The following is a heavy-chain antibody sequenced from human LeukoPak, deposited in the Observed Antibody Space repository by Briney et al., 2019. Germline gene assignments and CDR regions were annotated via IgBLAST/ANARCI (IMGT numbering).Heavy chain of an antibody. V-gene: IGHV1-18*01. Sequence: ASVKVSCKASGYTFTSYGISWVRQAPGQGLEWMGWISAYNGNTNYAQKLQGRVTMTTDTSTSTAYMELRSLRSDDTAVYYCAREGYYDSSGYFADWGQGTLVTVSS. CDR1: GYTFTSYG. CDR3: AREGYYDSSGYFAD. CDR2: ISAYNGNT. D-gene: IGHD3-22*01. J-gene: IGHJ4*02.